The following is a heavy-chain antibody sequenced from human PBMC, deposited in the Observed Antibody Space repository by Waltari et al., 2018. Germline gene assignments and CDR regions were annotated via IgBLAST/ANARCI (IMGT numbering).Heavy chain of an antibody. CDR1: GGSFTGSY. CDR2: INHSGST. V-gene: IGHV4-34*01. CDR3: ARGRGYSVVVRGVDTGFCWFDP. J-gene: IGHJ5*02. Sequence: QVQLQQWGAGLLSPSETLSLTCAVYGGSFTGSYWTWTRQPPGKGLAWIGEINHSGSTNYNPSLKSRVTISIDTPRNQFSLKLSSVTAADTAVYYCARGRGYSVVVRGVDTGFCWFDPWGQGTLVTVSS. D-gene: IGHD3-10*01.